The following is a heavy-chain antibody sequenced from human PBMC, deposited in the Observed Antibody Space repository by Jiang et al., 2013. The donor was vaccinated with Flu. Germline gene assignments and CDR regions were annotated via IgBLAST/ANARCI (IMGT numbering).Heavy chain of an antibody. J-gene: IGHJ3*01. CDR2: LNPSDGTK. Sequence: SGAEVKKPGASVSVSCKASGYTFTSYYMHWVRQAPGHGLEWMGVLNPSDGTKNYAQKFQGRVTMTRDTSTSTVYMELSSLRSEDTALYYCVRNYDSTGLEDAFDVWGQGTMVTISS. CDR3: VRNYDSTGLEDAFDV. D-gene: IGHD3-22*01. CDR1: GYTFTSYY. V-gene: IGHV1-46*01.